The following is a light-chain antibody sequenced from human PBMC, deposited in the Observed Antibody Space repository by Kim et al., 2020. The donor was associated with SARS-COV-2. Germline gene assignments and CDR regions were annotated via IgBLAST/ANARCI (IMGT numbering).Light chain of an antibody. V-gene: IGLV2-14*03. CDR1: SSDVGSYNF. Sequence: QSALTQPASVSGSPGQSIAISCTGTSSDVGSYNFVSWYQQHPGKAPKLMIYDVFNRPSGLSNRFSGSKSGNTASLTISGLQADDEADYYCSSYTIRGTVVSGGGTQLTVL. J-gene: IGLJ3*02. CDR3: SSYTIRGTVV. CDR2: DVF.